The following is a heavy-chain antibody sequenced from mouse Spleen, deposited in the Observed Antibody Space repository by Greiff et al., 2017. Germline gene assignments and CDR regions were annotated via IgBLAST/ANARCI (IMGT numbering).Heavy chain of an antibody. J-gene: IGHJ4*01. D-gene: IGHD4-1*01. CDR3: ARSTPANWDAMDY. CDR2: IDPSDSET. V-gene: IGHV1-52*01. Sequence: QVQLKQSGAELVRPGSSVKLSCKASGYTFTSYWMHWVKQRPIQGLEWIGNIDPSDSETHYNQKFKDKATLTVDKSSSTAYMQLSSLTSEDSAVYYCARSTPANWDAMDYWGQGTSVTVSS. CDR1: GYTFTSYW.